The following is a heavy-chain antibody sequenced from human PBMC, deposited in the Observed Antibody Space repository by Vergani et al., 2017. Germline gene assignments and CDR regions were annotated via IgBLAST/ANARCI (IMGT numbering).Heavy chain of an antibody. CDR3: AQGYCSSTSCCIDY. V-gene: IGHV3-30*04. J-gene: IGHJ4*02. Sequence: QVQLVESGGGVVQPGRSLRLSCAASGFTFSSYAMHWVRQAPGKGLEWVAVISYDGSNKYYADSVKGRFTISRDNSKNTLYLQMNSLRAEDTAVYYCAQGYCSSTSCCIDYWGQGTLVTVSS. CDR2: ISYDGSNK. CDR1: GFTFSSYA. D-gene: IGHD2-2*01.